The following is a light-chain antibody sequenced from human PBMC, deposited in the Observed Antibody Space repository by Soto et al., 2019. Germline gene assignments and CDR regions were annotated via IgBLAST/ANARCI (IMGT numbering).Light chain of an antibody. CDR3: QQDYDIPHT. CDR2: ATS. V-gene: IGKV1-39*01. CDR1: QSIGHF. J-gene: IGKJ2*01. Sequence: DIQVTQSPSSLSTSIGDKVTITCRASQSIGHFLNWYQQKPGKAPNLIIYATSTLRSGVPSRFTGSGSGTDFTLTITNLQPQDFADYFCQQDYDIPHTFGQGTSLE.